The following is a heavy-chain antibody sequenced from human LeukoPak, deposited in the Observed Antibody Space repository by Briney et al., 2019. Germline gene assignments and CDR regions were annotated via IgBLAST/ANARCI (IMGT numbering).Heavy chain of an antibody. V-gene: IGHV5-51*01. J-gene: IGHJ6*02. CDR3: ARQGNGYSTTYDYYYGMDV. D-gene: IGHD3-3*01. CDR2: IYPGDSDT. Sequence: GESLKISCNGSGYXFTSYWICWVRQMPGKGLEWMGIIYPGDSDTRYSPSFQGQVTISADKSISTAYLQWSSLKASDTAMYYCARQGNGYSTTYDYYYGMDVWGQGTTVTVSS. CDR1: GYXFTSYW.